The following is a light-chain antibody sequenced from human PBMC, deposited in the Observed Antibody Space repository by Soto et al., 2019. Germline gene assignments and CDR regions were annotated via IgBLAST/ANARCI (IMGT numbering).Light chain of an antibody. CDR2: LEGSGSY. Sequence: QPVLTQSSSASASLVSSVKLTCTLSSGHSSYIIAWHQQQPGKAPRFLMKLEGSGSYNKGSGVPDRFSGSSSGADRYLTISNLQFEDEADYYCETWDFNTRVCCGGTNLTV. CDR1: SGHSSYI. J-gene: IGLJ3*02. CDR3: ETWDFNTRV. V-gene: IGLV4-60*02.